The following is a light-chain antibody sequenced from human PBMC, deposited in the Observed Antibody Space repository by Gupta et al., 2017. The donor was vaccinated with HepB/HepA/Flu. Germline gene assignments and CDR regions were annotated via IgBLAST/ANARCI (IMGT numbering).Light chain of an antibody. CDR1: QSVSGRY. J-gene: IGKJ4*01. V-gene: IGKV3D-20*01. CDR2: DAS. Sequence: EIVLTQSPATLSLSPGERATLSCGVMQSVSGRYIAWFQQKPGPAPRLLIFDASSRFTGVPDRFSGSGSGTEFTLTIKRLEPEDFAVYYCLQDGSSPHTFGGGTKVEI. CDR3: LQDGSSPHT.